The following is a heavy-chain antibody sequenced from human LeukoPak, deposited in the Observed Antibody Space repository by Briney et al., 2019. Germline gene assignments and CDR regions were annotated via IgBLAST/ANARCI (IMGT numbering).Heavy chain of an antibody. CDR3: ARYLNSGPEDF. D-gene: IGHD1-26*01. Sequence: GGSLRLSCAATGFTFSNYWMSWFHQAPGKGLEWVANIKYDGRETQYVDSVKGRFTISRDNAKNSLFPQMNSLRAEDTAVYYCARYLNSGPEDFWGQGNLVTVSS. CDR2: IKYDGRET. CDR1: GFTFSNYW. J-gene: IGHJ4*02. V-gene: IGHV3-7*01.